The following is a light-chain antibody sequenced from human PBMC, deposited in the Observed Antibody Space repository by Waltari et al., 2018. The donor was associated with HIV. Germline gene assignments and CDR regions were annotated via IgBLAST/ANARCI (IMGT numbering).Light chain of an antibody. CDR3: QQRSNWRFT. CDR2: DAS. V-gene: IGKV3-11*01. CDR1: QSVGTY. Sequence: DIVLTQSPATLSLSPGERATLSCRASQSVGTYLAWYQQRPGQAPRLLIHDASNRATGIPARFSGSGSVTDFTLTISSLEPEDFAVYYCQQRSNWRFTFGPGTKVDSK. J-gene: IGKJ3*01.